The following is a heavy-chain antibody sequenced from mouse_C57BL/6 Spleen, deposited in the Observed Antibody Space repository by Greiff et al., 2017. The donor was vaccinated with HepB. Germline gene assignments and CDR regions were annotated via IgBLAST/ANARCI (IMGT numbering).Heavy chain of an antibody. J-gene: IGHJ2*01. CDR2: IWSGGST. V-gene: IGHV2-2*01. Sequence: VKLKQSGPGLVQPSQSLSITCTVSGFSLTSYGVHWVRQSPGKGLEWLGVIWSGGSTDYNAAFISRLSISKDNSKSQVFFKMNSLQADDTAIYYCASYDYDGYYFDYWGQGTTLTVSS. CDR3: ASYDYDGYYFDY. D-gene: IGHD2-4*01. CDR1: GFSLTSYG.